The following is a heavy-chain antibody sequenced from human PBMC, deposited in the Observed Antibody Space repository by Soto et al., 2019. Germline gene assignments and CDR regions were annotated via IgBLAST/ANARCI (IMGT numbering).Heavy chain of an antibody. CDR3: ARARGRVVVITTKWPYFDY. Sequence: LRISCEAYRFPFSAYYMSWIRQATGKGMAWVSYISSSGSTIYYADSVKGRFTISRDNAKNSLYLQMNSLRAEDTAVYYCARARGRVVVITTKWPYFDYWGQGTLVTVSS. J-gene: IGHJ4*02. CDR1: RFPFSAYY. V-gene: IGHV3-11*01. CDR2: ISSSGSTI. D-gene: IGHD3-22*01.